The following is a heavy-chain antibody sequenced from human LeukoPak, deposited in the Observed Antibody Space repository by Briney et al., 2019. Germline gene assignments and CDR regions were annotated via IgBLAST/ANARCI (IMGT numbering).Heavy chain of an antibody. CDR2: VYYSGNT. J-gene: IGHJ4*02. V-gene: IGHV4-61*01. CDR1: GGSVSSTTYY. D-gene: IGHD6-6*01. CDR3: ARHGDSSSYYFDY. Sequence: PSETLSLTCTVSGGSVSSTTYYWSWIRQPPGKGLEWIGYVYYSGNTKYNPSLKSRVTMSVDTSKNQFSLRLSSVTARDTAVYYCARHGDSSSYYFDYWGQGTLVAVSS.